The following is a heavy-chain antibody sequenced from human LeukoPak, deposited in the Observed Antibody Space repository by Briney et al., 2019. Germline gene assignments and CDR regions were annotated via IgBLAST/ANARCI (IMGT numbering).Heavy chain of an antibody. CDR1: GYTSTGYC. D-gene: IGHD2-8*01. CDR2: NNPNSGGT. CDR3: ARDRCTNGVCFHFDL. J-gene: IGHJ2*01. V-gene: IGHV1-2*02. Sequence: ASVKVSCKASGYTSTGYCMHWVRQAPGQGLEWMGWNNPNSGGTNYAQKFQGRVTMTRDTSISPAYMELSRLRSDDTAVYYCARDRCTNGVCFHFDLWGRGTLVTVSS.